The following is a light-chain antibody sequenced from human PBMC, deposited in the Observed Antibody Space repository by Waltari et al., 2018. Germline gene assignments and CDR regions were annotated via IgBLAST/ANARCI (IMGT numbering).Light chain of an antibody. V-gene: IGLV2-14*01. CDR2: EVS. CDR3: SSYTSSSTLV. CDR1: SSDVGGSNY. Sequence: QSALTQPASVSGSPGQSITISCTGTSSDVGGSNYVSWYQQHPGKAPKLMIYEVSNRPSGVSNRFSGSKSGNTASLTISGLQAEDEADYYYSSYTSSSTLVFGTGTKVTVL. J-gene: IGLJ1*01.